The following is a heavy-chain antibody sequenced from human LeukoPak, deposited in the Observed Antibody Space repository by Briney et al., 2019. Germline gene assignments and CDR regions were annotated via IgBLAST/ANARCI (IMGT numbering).Heavy chain of an antibody. Sequence: SETLSLTCTVSGYSISSGYYWGWVRQPPGKGLEWIGSIYHSGSTYYNPSLKSRVTISVDTSKNQFSLKLRSVTAADTAVYYWARVLRGGGLYYFDYWGQGTLVTVSS. CDR3: ARVLRGGGLYYFDY. V-gene: IGHV4-38-2*02. D-gene: IGHD3-10*01. CDR2: IYHSGST. CDR1: GYSISSGYY. J-gene: IGHJ4*02.